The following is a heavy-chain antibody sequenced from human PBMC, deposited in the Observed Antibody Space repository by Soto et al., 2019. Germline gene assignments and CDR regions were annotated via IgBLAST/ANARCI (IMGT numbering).Heavy chain of an antibody. CDR3: TKPRSSFQGPPFAP. V-gene: IGHV3-33*03. CDR1: GFMFTNHG. CDR2: IWSDGTKD. J-gene: IGHJ5*02. Sequence: PGGSLRLSCAASGFMFTNHGMHWVRQAPGKGLEWVAVIWSDGTKDDFADSVKGRFAISRDNWKSTVYLQMNSLKVEDTAVYFCTKPRSSFQGPPFAPWGHGTVVTVSS.